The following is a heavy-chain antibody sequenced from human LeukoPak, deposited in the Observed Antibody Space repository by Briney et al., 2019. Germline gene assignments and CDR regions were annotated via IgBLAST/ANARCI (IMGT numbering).Heavy chain of an antibody. CDR1: GGSLSGYY. J-gene: IGHJ4*02. Sequence: TSETLSLTCAVYGGSLSGYYWSWIRQPPGKGLEWIGRINHSGSTKYNPSLKSRVTISVDTSKNQFSLKLTSVTAADTAVYYCARGRRVVFGTYTSGFYFADWGQGALITASS. CDR3: ARGRRVVFGTYTSGFYFAD. V-gene: IGHV4-34*01. CDR2: INHSGST. D-gene: IGHD3-16*01.